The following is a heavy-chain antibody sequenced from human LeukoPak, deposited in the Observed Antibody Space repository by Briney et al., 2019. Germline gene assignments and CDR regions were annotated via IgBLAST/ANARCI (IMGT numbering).Heavy chain of an antibody. J-gene: IGHJ4*02. CDR3: ARDQGLFDY. D-gene: IGHD3-16*01. V-gene: IGHV3-7*01. Sequence: WVRQAPGKGLEWVANIKQDGSEKYYVDSVKGRFTISRDNTKNSLYLQMNSLRDEDTAVYYCARDQGLFDYWGQGTLVTVSS. CDR2: IKQDGSEK.